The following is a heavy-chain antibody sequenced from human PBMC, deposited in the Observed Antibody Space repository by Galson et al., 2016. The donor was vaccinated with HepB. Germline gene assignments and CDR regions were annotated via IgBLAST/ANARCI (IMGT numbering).Heavy chain of an antibody. D-gene: IGHD2-15*01. CDR3: ARGRGFCSGDNCCLKDFYYDGMDV. CDR1: GGTFSSYA. CDR2: IIPVFGTT. Sequence: SVKVSCKASGGTFSSYAISWVRQAPGQGLEWMGDIIPVFGTTNFPQKFQGRITITADESTSTAYMELSSLRSEDAAVYYCARGRGFCSGDNCCLKDFYYDGMDVCGPGTTGTVSS. V-gene: IGHV1-69*13. J-gene: IGHJ6*02.